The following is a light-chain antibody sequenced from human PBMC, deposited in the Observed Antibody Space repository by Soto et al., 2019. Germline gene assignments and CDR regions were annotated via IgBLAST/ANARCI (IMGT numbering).Light chain of an antibody. CDR3: SSYTSSSTPYD. V-gene: IGLV2-14*01. J-gene: IGLJ1*01. CDR2: EVS. CDR1: SSDVGGYNY. Sequence: QSALTQPASVSGSPGQSITISCTGTSSDVGGYNYVSWYQQHPGKAPKLMIYEVSNRPSGVSNRFSGSKSGNTASLTSSGFQAEDEADYYCSSYTSSSTPYDFGTGTKLTVL.